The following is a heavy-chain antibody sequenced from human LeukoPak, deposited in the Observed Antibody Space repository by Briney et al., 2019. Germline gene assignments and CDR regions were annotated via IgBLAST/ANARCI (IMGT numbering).Heavy chain of an antibody. CDR1: GYTLTELS. CDR2: FDPEDGET. V-gene: IGHV1-24*01. Sequence: ASVKVSCKVSGYTLTELSMHWVRQAPGKGLEWMGCFDPEDGETIYAQNFQGRVTMTEDTSTDTAYMELSSLRSEDTALYYCATSKTQWGSYRFDAFDIWGQGTMVTVSS. CDR3: ATSKTQWGSYRFDAFDI. J-gene: IGHJ3*02. D-gene: IGHD3-16*02.